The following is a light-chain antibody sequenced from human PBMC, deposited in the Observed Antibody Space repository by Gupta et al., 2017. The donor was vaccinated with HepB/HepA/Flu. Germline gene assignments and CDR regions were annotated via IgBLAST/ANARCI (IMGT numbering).Light chain of an antibody. V-gene: IGLV1-40*01. CDR3: QSYDSSLSGHWV. J-gene: IGLJ3*02. CDR2: GNT. Sequence: QSVLTQPPSVSGAPGQRVTISCTGGNSNIGATYDVHWYQQVPGTAPKLLIFGNTNRPSGVPDRFSGSKSGTSASLAITGLQTEDEADYYCQSYDSSLSGHWVFGGGTKLTVL. CDR1: NSNIGATYD.